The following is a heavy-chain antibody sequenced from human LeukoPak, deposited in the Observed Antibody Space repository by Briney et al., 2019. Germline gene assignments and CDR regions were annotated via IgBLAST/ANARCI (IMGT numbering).Heavy chain of an antibody. CDR1: GYTFTSYG. J-gene: IGHJ4*02. V-gene: IGHV1-8*02. D-gene: IGHD3-16*02. Sequence: ASVKVSCKASGYTFTSYGISWVRQAPGQGLEWMGWMNPNSGNTGYAQKFQGRVTMTRNTSISTAYMELSSLRSEDTAVYYCARGRGDYVWGSYRTNDYWGQGTLVTVSS. CDR2: MNPNSGNT. CDR3: ARGRGDYVWGSYRTNDY.